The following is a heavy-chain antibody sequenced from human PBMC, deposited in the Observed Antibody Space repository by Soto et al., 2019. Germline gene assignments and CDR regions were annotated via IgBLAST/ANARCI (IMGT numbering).Heavy chain of an antibody. V-gene: IGHV1-69*12. J-gene: IGHJ2*01. CDR1: GVTFSSYA. D-gene: IGHD2-15*01. CDR2: IIPIFGTA. Sequence: QVQLVQSGAEVKKPGSSVKVSCKAAGVTFSSYAISWVRQAPGQGLEWMGGIIPIFGTANYAQKFQARVTITEYESKITAYMVLSSLRSEDTAVYYCASGKVVPPPSYWYCDLWGRGPLVTVSS. CDR3: ASGKVVPPPSYWYCDL.